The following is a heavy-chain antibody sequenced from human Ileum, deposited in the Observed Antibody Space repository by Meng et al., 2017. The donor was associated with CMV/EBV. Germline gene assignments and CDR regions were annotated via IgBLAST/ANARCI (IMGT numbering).Heavy chain of an antibody. J-gene: IGHJ4*02. CDR1: GFTFSSYA. Sequence: ESRKISGAASGFTFSSYAMSWVRQAPGKGLEWVSFISGTGGSTYNADSVRGRFAISRDNSKNTLYLQMNSLRADDTAVYYCAKDRVRYGTIWYGGENWGQGTLVTVSS. D-gene: IGHD6-13*01. CDR3: AKDRVRYGTIWYGGEN. CDR2: ISGTGGST. V-gene: IGHV3-23*01.